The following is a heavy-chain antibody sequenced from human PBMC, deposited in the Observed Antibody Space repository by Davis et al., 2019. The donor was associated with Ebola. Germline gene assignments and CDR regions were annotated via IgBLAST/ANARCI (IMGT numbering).Heavy chain of an antibody. D-gene: IGHD6-6*01. CDR2: MSGSGGST. CDR3: ARDPTASIAARYYYYYGMDV. V-gene: IGHV3-23*01. J-gene: IGHJ6*02. CDR1: GFTLSSYA. Sequence: GGSLRLSCSASGFTLSSYAMNWVRQAPGKGLEWVSGMSGSGGSTYYADSVKGRFTISRDNSKNTLYLQMDSLRDEDTAVYYCARDPTASIAARYYYYYGMDVWGQGTTVTVSS.